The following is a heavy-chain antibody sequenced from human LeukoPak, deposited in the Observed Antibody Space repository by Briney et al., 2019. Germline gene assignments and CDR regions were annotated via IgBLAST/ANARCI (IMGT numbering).Heavy chain of an antibody. CDR2: VYYTGST. CDR3: ARSALDTSGSYYDPPPFEY. CDR1: RGSLSTYF. D-gene: IGHD3-10*01. Sequence: PSGTPSLTRALSRGSLSTYFWSWIRHPPGRGVWWIGYVYYTGSTNYTPSLKSRLTILVDTSKNQFSLKLTSVTAAYTAVYYCARSALDTSGSYYDPPPFEYWGQGTLVIVSS. J-gene: IGHJ4*02. V-gene: IGHV4-59*01.